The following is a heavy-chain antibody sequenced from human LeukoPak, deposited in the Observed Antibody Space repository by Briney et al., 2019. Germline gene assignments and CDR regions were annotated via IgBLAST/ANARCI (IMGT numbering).Heavy chain of an antibody. J-gene: IGHJ4*02. CDR2: ISSSSTNI. CDR3: AKDLVGATDY. D-gene: IGHD1-26*01. CDR1: GFTFSSYT. V-gene: IGHV3-21*01. Sequence: PGGSLRLSCAASGFTFSSYTMNWVRQAPGKGLEWVSCISSSSTNIYYADSVKGRFTISRDNAKNSLYLQMNSLRAEDTAVYYCAKDLVGATDYWGRGTLVTVSS.